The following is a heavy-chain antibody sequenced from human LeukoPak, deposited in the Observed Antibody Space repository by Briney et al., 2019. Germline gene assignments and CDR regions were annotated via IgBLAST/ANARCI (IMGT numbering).Heavy chain of an antibody. Sequence: SETLSLTCTVSGGSISSYYWSWIRQPPGKGLEWIGYIYYSGSTNYNPSLKSRVTISVDTSKNQFSLKLSSVTAADTAVYYCARSAMVRGVIIVDYWGQGTLVTVSS. V-gene: IGHV4-59*08. D-gene: IGHD3-10*01. CDR3: ARSAMVRGVIIVDY. CDR1: GGSISSYY. CDR2: IYYSGST. J-gene: IGHJ4*02.